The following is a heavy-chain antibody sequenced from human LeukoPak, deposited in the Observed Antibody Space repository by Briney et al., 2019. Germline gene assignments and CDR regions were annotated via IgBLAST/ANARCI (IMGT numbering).Heavy chain of an antibody. Sequence: ASVKVSCKASGYTFTSYGISWVRQAPGQGLEWMGLISAYNGNTNYAQKLQGRVTMTTDTSTSTAYMELRSLRSDDTAVYYCARGCSGGSCYMKVEFDPWGQGTLVTVSS. V-gene: IGHV1-18*04. J-gene: IGHJ5*02. CDR2: ISAYNGNT. CDR1: GYTFTSYG. D-gene: IGHD2-15*01. CDR3: ARGCSGGSCYMKVEFDP.